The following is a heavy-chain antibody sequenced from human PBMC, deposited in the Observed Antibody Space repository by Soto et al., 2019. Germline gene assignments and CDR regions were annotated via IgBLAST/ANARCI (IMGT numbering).Heavy chain of an antibody. D-gene: IGHD3-22*01. CDR2: INHSGST. CDR3: ARSQRITMIVVVIANGGFDY. CDR1: GGSFSGYY. V-gene: IGHV4-34*01. J-gene: IGHJ4*02. Sequence: SETLSLTCAVYGGSFSGYYWSWIRQPPGKGLEWIGEINHSGSTNYNPSLKSRVTISVDTSKNQFSLKLSSVTAADTAVYYCARSQRITMIVVVIANGGFDYWGQGTLVTVSS.